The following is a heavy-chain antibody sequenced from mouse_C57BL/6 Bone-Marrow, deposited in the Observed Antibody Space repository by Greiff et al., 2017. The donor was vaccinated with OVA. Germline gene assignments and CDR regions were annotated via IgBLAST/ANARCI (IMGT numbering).Heavy chain of an antibody. V-gene: IGHV1-81*01. CDR1: GYTFTSYG. CDR3: AVFTTVVGGAMDY. CDR2: IYPRSGNT. Sequence: QVHVKQSGAELARPGASVKLSCKASGYTFTSYGISWVKQRTGQGLEWIGEIYPRSGNTYYNEKFKGKATLTADKSSSTAYMELRSLTSEDSAVYFCAVFTTVVGGAMDYWGQGTSVTVSS. J-gene: IGHJ4*01. D-gene: IGHD1-1*01.